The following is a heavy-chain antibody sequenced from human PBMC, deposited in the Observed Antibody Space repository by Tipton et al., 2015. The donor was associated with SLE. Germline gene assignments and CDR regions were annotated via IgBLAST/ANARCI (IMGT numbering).Heavy chain of an antibody. CDR2: IYSGGST. CDR1: GFTVSSNY. D-gene: IGHD2-15*01. J-gene: IGHJ2*01. CDR3: ARVGYCSGGSCLYWYFDL. Sequence: GSLRLSCAASGFTVSSNYMSWVRQAPGKGLEWVSVIYSGGSTYYAGSVKGRFTISRDNSKNTLYLQMNSLRAEDTAVYYCARVGYCSGGSCLYWYFDLWGRGTLVTVSS. V-gene: IGHV3-53*05.